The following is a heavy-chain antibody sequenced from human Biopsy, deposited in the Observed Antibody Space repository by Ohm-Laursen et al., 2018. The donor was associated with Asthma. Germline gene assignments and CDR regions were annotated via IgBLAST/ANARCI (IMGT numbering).Heavy chain of an antibody. J-gene: IGHJ6*02. Sequence: VKISCKAPGGTFSNFAISWVRQAPGQGLEWLGGIMTVFGTTNYAQKFQGRVTITADESTSTAYMEVTSLRSEDTAIYYFARCQVGYSSGWSLLLKKIYYSGMDVWGQGTAVTVSS. V-gene: IGHV1-69*13. CDR1: GGTFSNFA. D-gene: IGHD6-19*01. CDR3: ARCQVGYSSGWSLLLKKIYYSGMDV. CDR2: IMTVFGTT.